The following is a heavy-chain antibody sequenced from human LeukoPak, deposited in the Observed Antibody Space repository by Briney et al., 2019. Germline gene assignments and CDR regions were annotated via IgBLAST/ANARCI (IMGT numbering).Heavy chain of an antibody. D-gene: IGHD6-19*01. J-gene: IGHJ4*02. CDR3: ARDLVYSSGWFAGELDH. V-gene: IGHV3-30*04. CDR1: GFAFSSDA. Sequence: GGSLRLSCSASGFAFSSDAMHWVRQAPGRGLEWLAVISYDGSNADHAESVRGRFTLSRDNSKNTLFLQMNSLRPEDTAVYYCARDLVYSSGWFAGELDHWGLGTLVIVSS. CDR2: ISYDGSNA.